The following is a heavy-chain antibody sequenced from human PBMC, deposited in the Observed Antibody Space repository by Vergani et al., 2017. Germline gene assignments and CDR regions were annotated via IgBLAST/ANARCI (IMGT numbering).Heavy chain of an antibody. J-gene: IGHJ6*02. CDR3: ARVSRLERCLHGMDV. CDR2: NSAYNGNT. V-gene: IGHV1-18*01. D-gene: IGHD1-1*01. CDR1: GYTFTSYG. Sequence: QVQLVQSGAEVKKPGASVKVSCKASGYTFTSYGISWVRQAPGQGLEWMGWNSAYNGNTNYAQKLQGRVTMPQDTSTSTAYMELRSLRSDDTAVYYCARVSRLERCLHGMDVWGQGTTVTVSS.